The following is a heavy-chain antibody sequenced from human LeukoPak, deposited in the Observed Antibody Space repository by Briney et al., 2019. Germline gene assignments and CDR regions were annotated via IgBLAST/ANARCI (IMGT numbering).Heavy chain of an antibody. V-gene: IGHV3-23*01. D-gene: IGHD3-16*01. CDR1: GFTFSDYY. CDR3: AKVSSAYHFYYFGY. J-gene: IGHJ4*02. CDR2: ISGSDGST. Sequence: GGSLRLSCAASGFTFSDYYMSWVRQAPGRGLEWVSAISGSDGSTYYADSVQGRFTISRDTSKKMLYLQMNSLRAEDTAVYYCAKVSSAYHFYYFGYWGQGTLVTVSS.